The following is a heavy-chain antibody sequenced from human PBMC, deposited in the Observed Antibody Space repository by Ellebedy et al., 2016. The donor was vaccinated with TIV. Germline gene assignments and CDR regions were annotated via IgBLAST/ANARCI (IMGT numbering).Heavy chain of an antibody. CDR2: ISGSGGSA. D-gene: IGHD1-26*01. V-gene: IGHV3-23*01. CDR3: TTLGGPKVGAAIGD. Sequence: GGSLRLSCAASGFTFSSYAMSWVRQAPGKGLEWVSAISGSGGSAYYADSVKGRFTISRDNAKNTLFLQMNSLRVEDTAVYYCTTLGGPKVGAAIGDWGQGTLVTVSS. J-gene: IGHJ4*02. CDR1: GFTFSSYA.